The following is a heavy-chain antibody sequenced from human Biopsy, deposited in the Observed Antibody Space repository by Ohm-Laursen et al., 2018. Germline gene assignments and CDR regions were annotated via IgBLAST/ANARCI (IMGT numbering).Heavy chain of an antibody. CDR2: ISYNERT. D-gene: IGHD3-9*01. Sequence: TLSLTWSVSGASVKTSGYFWAWIRQRTGKGLEWIGYISYNERTHYNPSLTSRLAISFDTSNNRISLQLRSVSVADTAVYYCVREPKTGTAEAWYFDLWGRGSPVTVPS. V-gene: IGHV4-31*02. J-gene: IGHJ2*01. CDR1: GASVKTSGYF. CDR3: VREPKTGTAEAWYFDL.